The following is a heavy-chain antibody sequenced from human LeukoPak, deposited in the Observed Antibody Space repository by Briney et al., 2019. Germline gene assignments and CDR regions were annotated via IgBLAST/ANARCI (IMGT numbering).Heavy chain of an antibody. CDR1: GFTFSSYA. V-gene: IGHV3-30-3*01. J-gene: IGHJ6*02. Sequence: TGGSLRLSCAASGFTFSSYAMHWVRQAPGKWLEWVAVISYDGSNKYYADSVKGRFTISRDNSKNTLYLQMNSLRAEDTAVYYCAKEDYDFWSGYLFGSYYYYYYGMDVWGQGTTVTVSS. CDR2: ISYDGSNK. CDR3: AKEDYDFWSGYLFGSYYYYYYGMDV. D-gene: IGHD3-3*01.